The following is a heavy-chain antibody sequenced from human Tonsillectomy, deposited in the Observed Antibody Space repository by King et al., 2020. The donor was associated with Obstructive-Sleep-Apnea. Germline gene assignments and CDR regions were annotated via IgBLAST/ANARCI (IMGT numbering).Heavy chain of an antibody. V-gene: IGHV4-4*07. CDR2: IYTSGGT. CDR3: AREDYFPSSGYYPFFDS. D-gene: IGHD3-22*01. Sequence: QLQESGPGLVKPSETLSLTCTVSGGSIGSYYWSWIRQPAGKGLEWIGQIYTSGGTNYNSSLKSRVTMSGDTSKNQFSLKLSSVTAADTAAYYCAREDYFPSSGYYPFFDSWGQGTLVTVSS. CDR1: GGSIGSYY. J-gene: IGHJ4*02.